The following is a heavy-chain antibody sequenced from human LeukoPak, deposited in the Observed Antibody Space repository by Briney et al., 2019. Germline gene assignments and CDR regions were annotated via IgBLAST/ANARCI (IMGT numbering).Heavy chain of an antibody. Sequence: GGSLRLSCAASGFTFSSYEMNWVRQAPGKGLVWVSRIDEDGKTIDYADSVKGRFTISRDNAKDTLYLQMSSLRDEDTAVYYCVSDLCGGDDQWGRGTLVTVSS. CDR3: VSDLCGGDDQ. D-gene: IGHD3-3*01. CDR2: IDEDGKTI. J-gene: IGHJ5*02. V-gene: IGHV3-74*01. CDR1: GFTFSSYE.